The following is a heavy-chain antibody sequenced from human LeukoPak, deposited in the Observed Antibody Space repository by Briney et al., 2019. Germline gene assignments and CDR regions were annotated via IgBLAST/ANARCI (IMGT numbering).Heavy chain of an antibody. CDR3: ARVRLADERAWAY. CDR1: GYTFSDFY. Sequence: ASVKVSCKASGYTFSDFYIHWVRQAPGQGLEYVGWITPKSGDTYSPQRFQGRVTMNRDASISTASMELSSLRSDDTAVYFCARVRLADERAWAYWGQGTLVTVSS. D-gene: IGHD3-3*02. J-gene: IGHJ4*02. V-gene: IGHV1-2*02. CDR2: ITPKSGDT.